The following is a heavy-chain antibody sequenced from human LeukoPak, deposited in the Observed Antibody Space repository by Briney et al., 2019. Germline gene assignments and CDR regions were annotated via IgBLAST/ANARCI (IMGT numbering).Heavy chain of an antibody. CDR1: GGTFSSYA. Sequence: ASVKVSCKASGGTFSSYAISWVRQAPGQGLEWMGGIIPIFGTANYAQKFQGRVTITADESTSTAYMELSSLRSEDTAVYYCATGPSGYSGYAMTDYWGQGTLVTVSS. CDR2: IIPIFGTA. V-gene: IGHV1-69*13. J-gene: IGHJ4*02. CDR3: ATGPSGYSGYAMTDY. D-gene: IGHD5-12*01.